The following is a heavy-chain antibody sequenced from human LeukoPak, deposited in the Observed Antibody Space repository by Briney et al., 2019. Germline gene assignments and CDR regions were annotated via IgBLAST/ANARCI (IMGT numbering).Heavy chain of an antibody. D-gene: IGHD1-20*01. J-gene: IGHJ4*02. CDR3: ARVALTGTTSFDY. V-gene: IGHV1-2*02. Sequence: ASVKVSCKASGYTFTGYYMHWVRQAPGQGLEWMGWINPNSGGTNYAQKFQGRVTMTRDTSISTAYMELSRLRSDDTAVYYCARVALTGTTSFDYWGQGTLVTVSS. CDR2: INPNSGGT. CDR1: GYTFTGYY.